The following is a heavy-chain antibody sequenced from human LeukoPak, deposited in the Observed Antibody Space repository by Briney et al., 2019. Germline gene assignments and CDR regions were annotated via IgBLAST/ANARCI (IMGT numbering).Heavy chain of an antibody. CDR1: GFIFSNYA. V-gene: IGHV3-23*01. CDR2: VTGSGGGT. Sequence: GGSLRLSCAASGFIFSNYAMMWVRQAPGKGLEWVSSVTGSGGGTFYADSVKGRFTISRDNSQNTLYLQMNSLGAEETAVYYCAKGAASALVDWCDPWGQGTLDTVPS. CDR3: AKGAASALVDWCDP. J-gene: IGHJ5*02. D-gene: IGHD6-25*01.